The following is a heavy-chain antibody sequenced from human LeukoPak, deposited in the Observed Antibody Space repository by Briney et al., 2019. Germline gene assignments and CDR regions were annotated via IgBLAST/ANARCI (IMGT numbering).Heavy chain of an antibody. D-gene: IGHD4-17*01. Sequence: PSEILSLTCTVSGGSISSSGYYWSWIRQHPGKGLEWIGYIYYRGTTYYNPSLKSRVTISPDTSNNQFSLKLSSVTAADTAVYYCARAVTSHYFDYWGQGTLVTVSS. CDR1: GGSISSSGYY. V-gene: IGHV4-31*03. CDR3: ARAVTSHYFDY. CDR2: IYYRGTT. J-gene: IGHJ4*02.